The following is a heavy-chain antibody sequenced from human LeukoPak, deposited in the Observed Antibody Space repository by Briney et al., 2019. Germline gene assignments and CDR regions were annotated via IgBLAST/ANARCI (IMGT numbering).Heavy chain of an antibody. Sequence: PSQTLSLTCAGSGDSISSATHYWSWIRQPAGEGLEWIGRIYSSGSTNYNPSLKSRVSISVDTSKNQFSLKLSSVTAADTAVYYCARFLNWVFDNWGQGTPVTVSS. J-gene: IGHJ4*02. V-gene: IGHV4-61*02. CDR2: IYSSGST. CDR3: ARFLNWVFDN. CDR1: GDSISSATHY. D-gene: IGHD7-27*01.